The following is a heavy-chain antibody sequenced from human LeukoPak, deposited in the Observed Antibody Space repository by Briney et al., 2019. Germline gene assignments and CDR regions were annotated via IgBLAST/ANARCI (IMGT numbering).Heavy chain of an antibody. V-gene: IGHV3-11*04. D-gene: IGHD5-12*01. CDR2: ISSSGSTI. J-gene: IGHJ4*02. CDR1: GFTISDYY. CDR3: ASVDIVAATADY. Sequence: PGGSLRLSCAASGFTISDYYMSWSRQAPGKGLEWVSYISSSGSTIYYADSVKGRFTISRDNAKNSLYLQMNSLRAEDTAVYYCASVDIVAATADYWGQGTLVTVSS.